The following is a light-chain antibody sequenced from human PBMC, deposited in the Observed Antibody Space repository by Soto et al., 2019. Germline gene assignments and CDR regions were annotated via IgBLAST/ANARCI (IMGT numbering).Light chain of an antibody. J-gene: IGLJ3*02. CDR2: DVT. V-gene: IGLV2-11*01. CDR1: SSDVGGSKF. Sequence: QSALTQPRSVSGSPGQSVTISCNGSSSDVGGSKFVSWYQQHPVKAPKLVIYDVTKRPSGVPDRFSGSKSGNTASLTISGLQADDEADYYCSSYAGNSLWVFGGGTQLTVL. CDR3: SSYAGNSLWV.